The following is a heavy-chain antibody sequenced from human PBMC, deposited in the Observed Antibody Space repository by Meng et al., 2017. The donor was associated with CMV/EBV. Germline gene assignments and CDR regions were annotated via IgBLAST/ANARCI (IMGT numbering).Heavy chain of an antibody. CDR1: GGSISSYY. CDR2: IYTSGST. D-gene: IGHD6-13*01. J-gene: IGHJ4*02. CDR3: AREMPIAAAGCFDY. Sequence: QVRLQESGPGLWKPSETLSLTCTVSGGSISSYYWSWIRQPAGKGLEWIGRIYTSGSTNYNPSLKSRVTMSVDTSKNQFSLKLSSVTAADTAVYYCAREMPIAAAGCFDYWGQGTLVTVSS. V-gene: IGHV4-4*07.